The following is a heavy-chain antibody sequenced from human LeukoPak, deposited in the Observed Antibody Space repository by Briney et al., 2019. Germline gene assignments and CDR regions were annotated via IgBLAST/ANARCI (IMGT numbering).Heavy chain of an antibody. J-gene: IGHJ5*02. D-gene: IGHD4-11*01. V-gene: IGHV4-4*07. CDR3: AREPAVTKLWFDP. CDR2: IYSSGST. Sequence: SETLSLTCTVSGGSISSYYWSWIRQPAGKGLEWIGRIYSSGSTDYNPSLRSRVTMSVDTSKNQFSLKLTSVTAADTAVYYCAREPAVTKLWFDPWGQGTLVIVSS. CDR1: GGSISSYY.